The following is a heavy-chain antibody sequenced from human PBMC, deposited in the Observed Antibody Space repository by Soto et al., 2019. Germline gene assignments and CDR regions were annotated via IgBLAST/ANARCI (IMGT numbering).Heavy chain of an antibody. V-gene: IGHV5-51*03. Sequence: EVQLVQSGAEVKKPGESLKISCKGSGYSFTTYWIGWVRQMPGKGLEWMGIIYPSDSDTRYSPSFQGQVTISVDKSISSAYLQWSSLKASDTAIYYCARKTGAQGPMDYWGQGTLFTVSS. J-gene: IGHJ4*02. CDR3: ARKTGAQGPMDY. D-gene: IGHD1-1*01. CDR2: IYPSDSDT. CDR1: GYSFTTYW.